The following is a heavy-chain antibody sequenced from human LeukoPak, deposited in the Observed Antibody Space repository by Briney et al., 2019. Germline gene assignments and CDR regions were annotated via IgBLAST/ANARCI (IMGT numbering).Heavy chain of an antibody. CDR1: GFTFSSYA. CDR3: ARTWGYGGNPHDFDY. D-gene: IGHD4-23*01. V-gene: IGHV3-30-3*01. Sequence: GGSLRLSCAASGFTFSSYAMHWVRQAPGKGLEWVAVISYDGSNKYYADSVKGQFTISRDNSKNTLYLQMNSLRAEDTAVYYCARTWGYGGNPHDFDYWGQGTLVTVSS. J-gene: IGHJ4*02. CDR2: ISYDGSNK.